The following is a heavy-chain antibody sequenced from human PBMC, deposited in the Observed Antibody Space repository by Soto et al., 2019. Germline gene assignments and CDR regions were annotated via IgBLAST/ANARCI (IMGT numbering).Heavy chain of an antibody. V-gene: IGHV1-58*02. D-gene: IGHD2-2*01. Sequence: QMQLVQSGPEVKKPGTSVKVSCKTSGFTFTSSAMQWVRQARGQRLEWIGWIVVGSGHTNYAQKFQERVTITRDMSKSTAYMELSSLRSEDTAMYYCAAASSTSGGYYGMDVWGQGTTVNVSS. CDR2: IVVGSGHT. CDR1: GFTFTSSA. J-gene: IGHJ6*02. CDR3: AAASSTSGGYYGMDV.